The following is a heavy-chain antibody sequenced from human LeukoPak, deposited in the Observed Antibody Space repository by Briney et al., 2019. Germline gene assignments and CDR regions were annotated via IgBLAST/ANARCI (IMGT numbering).Heavy chain of an antibody. D-gene: IGHD5-18*01. CDR1: GFTFSSYT. CDR2: VSASSNI. J-gene: IGHJ4*02. V-gene: IGHV3-48*02. Sequence: PGGSLRLSCAASGFTFSSYTMNWVRQAPGKGLQWVPTVSASSNIHYSESVKGRFTISRDNARNSLYLQMNSLRDEDTAVYYCVRDALHTAHFDYWGQGTLVTVSS. CDR3: VRDALHTAHFDY.